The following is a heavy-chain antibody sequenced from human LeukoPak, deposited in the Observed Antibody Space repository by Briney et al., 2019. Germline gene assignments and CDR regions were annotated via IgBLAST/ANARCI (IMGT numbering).Heavy chain of an antibody. CDR3: AKGGGYSYGRNWFDP. D-gene: IGHD5-18*01. J-gene: IGHJ5*02. V-gene: IGHV3-23*01. Sequence: GGSLRLSCAASGFTFSSYAMSWVRQAPGKGLEWVSAISGSGGSPYYADSVKGRFTISRDNSKNTLYLQMNSLRAEDTAVYYCAKGGGYSYGRNWFDPWGQGTLVTVSS. CDR2: ISGSGGSP. CDR1: GFTFSSYA.